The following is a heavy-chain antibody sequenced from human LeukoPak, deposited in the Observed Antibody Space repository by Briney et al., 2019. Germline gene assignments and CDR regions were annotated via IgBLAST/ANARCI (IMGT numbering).Heavy chain of an antibody. CDR2: ISSSSSYM. V-gene: IGHV3-21*04. Sequence: GGSLRLSCAASGFTFSSYWMHWVRQAPGKGLVWVSSISSSSSYMYYADSVKGRFTISRDNAKNSLYLQMNSLRAEDTAIYYCATYRQVLLPFESWGQGTLVTVSS. J-gene: IGHJ4*02. CDR3: ATYRQVLLPFES. CDR1: GFTFSSYW. D-gene: IGHD2-8*02.